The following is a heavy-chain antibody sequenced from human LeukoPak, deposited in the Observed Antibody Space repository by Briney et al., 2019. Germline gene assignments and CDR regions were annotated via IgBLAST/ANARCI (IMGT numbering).Heavy chain of an antibody. CDR1: GASISSYY. CDR3: ARLRGSSWYRVPDLTFDY. CDR2: IYYSGSI. V-gene: IGHV4-59*08. J-gene: IGHJ4*02. Sequence: SETLSLTCTVSGASISSYYWSWIRQPPGKGLEWIGDIYYSGSIKYNPSLKSRVTISVDTSKNQFSLKLSSVTAADTAVYYCARLRGSSWYRVPDLTFDYWGQGTLVTVSS. D-gene: IGHD6-13*01.